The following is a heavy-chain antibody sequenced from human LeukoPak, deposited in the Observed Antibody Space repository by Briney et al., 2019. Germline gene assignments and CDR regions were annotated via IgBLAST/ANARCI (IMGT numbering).Heavy chain of an antibody. V-gene: IGHV3-21*01. Sequence: GGSLRLSCAASGFTFSSYAMSWVRQAPGKGLEWVSSISSSSSYIYYADSVKGRFTISRDNAKNSLYLQMNSLRAEDTAMYYCATFNYGFWFDPWGQGTLVTVSS. D-gene: IGHD4-11*01. CDR1: GFTFSSYA. CDR2: ISSSSSYI. CDR3: ATFNYGFWFDP. J-gene: IGHJ5*02.